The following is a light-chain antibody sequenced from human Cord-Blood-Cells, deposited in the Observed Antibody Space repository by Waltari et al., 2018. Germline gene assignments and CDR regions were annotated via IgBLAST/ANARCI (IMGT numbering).Light chain of an antibody. Sequence: QSALTQPASVSRSPGHSITISCTGTTSDVGGYKYAPWYQQHPGKAPKLMIYDVSNRPSGVSNRFSGSKSGNTASLTISGLQAEDEADYYCSSYTSSSTLYVFGTGTKVTVL. CDR2: DVS. CDR3: SSYTSSSTLYV. V-gene: IGLV2-14*01. J-gene: IGLJ1*01. CDR1: TSDVGGYKY.